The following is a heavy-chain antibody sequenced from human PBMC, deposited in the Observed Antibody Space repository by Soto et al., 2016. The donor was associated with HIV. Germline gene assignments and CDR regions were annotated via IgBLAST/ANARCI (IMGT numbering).Heavy chain of an antibody. CDR2: IYYSGTT. J-gene: IGHJ5*01. CDR1: GGSISSGGYY. V-gene: IGHV4-31*03. CDR3: ARARWGVTTLGWFDS. D-gene: IGHD3-10*01. Sequence: QVQLQESGPGLVKPSQTLSLTCSVSGGSISSGGYYWNWLRQHPGKGLEWIGYIYYSGTTYYKPALNSRVTLSVDTSKNQFSLELTSLTAADTAVYYCARARWGVTTLGWFDSWGQGTLVTVSS.